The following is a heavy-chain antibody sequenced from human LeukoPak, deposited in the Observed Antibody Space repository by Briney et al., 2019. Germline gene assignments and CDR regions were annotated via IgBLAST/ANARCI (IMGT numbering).Heavy chain of an antibody. CDR1: GGSISSGRYY. Sequence: SQTLSLTCAVSGGSISSGRYYWSWIRQPAGKGLEWIGRIYTSGSTNYNPSLKSRVTISVDTSKNQFSLKLSSVTAADTAVYYCARDSPHYYNSSGYHYDAFDIWGQGTMVTVSS. J-gene: IGHJ3*02. CDR3: ARDSPHYYNSSGYHYDAFDI. V-gene: IGHV4-61*02. D-gene: IGHD3-22*01. CDR2: IYTSGST.